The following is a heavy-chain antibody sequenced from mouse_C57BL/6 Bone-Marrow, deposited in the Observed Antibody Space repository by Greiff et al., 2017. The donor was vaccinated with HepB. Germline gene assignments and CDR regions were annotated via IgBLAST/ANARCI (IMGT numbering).Heavy chain of an antibody. CDR2: IDPENGDT. J-gene: IGHJ3*01. Sequence: VQLQQSGAELVRPGASVKLSCTASGFNIKDDYMHWVKQRPEQGLEWIGWIDPENGDTEYASKFQGKATITADTSSNTAYLQLSSLASEDTAVYDCTTFGGGAWFAYWGQGALVAVTA. V-gene: IGHV14-4*01. CDR3: TTFGGGAWFAY. CDR1: GFNIKDDY.